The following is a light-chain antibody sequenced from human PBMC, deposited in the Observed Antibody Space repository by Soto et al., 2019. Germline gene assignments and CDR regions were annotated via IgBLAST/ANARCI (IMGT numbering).Light chain of an antibody. V-gene: IGKV3-11*01. CDR2: DAS. J-gene: IGKJ1*01. CDR3: QHRRA. Sequence: EIVLTQSPATLSLSPGERATLSCRASQSLSSYLAWYQQKPGQAPRLLMYDASNRATGIPVRFSGSGSGTDFTLTISSLEPEDFAVYYCQHRRAFGQGTKVEIK. CDR1: QSLSSY.